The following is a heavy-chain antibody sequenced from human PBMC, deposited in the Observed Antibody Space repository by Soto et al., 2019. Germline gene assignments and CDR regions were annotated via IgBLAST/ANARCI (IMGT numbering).Heavy chain of an antibody. CDR2: ISSSSSYI. CDR3: ARGVYGYGSHYKREIKGNCFDP. J-gene: IGHJ5*02. V-gene: IGHV3-21*01. CDR1: GFTFSSYS. D-gene: IGHD3-10*01. Sequence: PGGSLRLSCAASGFTFSSYSMNWVRQAPGKGLEWVSSISSSSSYIYYADSVKGRFTISRDNAKNSLYLQMNSLRAEDTAVYYCARGVYGYGSHYKREIKGNCFDPWGQGTLATVSS.